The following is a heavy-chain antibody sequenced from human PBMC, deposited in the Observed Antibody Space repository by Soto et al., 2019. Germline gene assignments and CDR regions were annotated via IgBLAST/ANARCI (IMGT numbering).Heavy chain of an antibody. Sequence: EVHLVESGGGLVQTGGSLRLSCAIFESTVSRDWMNWVRQAPGKGLEWVAHINQDGSEKYYVDSVKGRFTISRDNAKKSLYLQMNSLRPVDTAMYYCSGGVGDAFWGQGTLVTVSS. CDR2: INQDGSEK. J-gene: IGHJ4*02. CDR1: ESTVSRDW. D-gene: IGHD1-26*01. V-gene: IGHV3-7*04. CDR3: SGGVGDAF.